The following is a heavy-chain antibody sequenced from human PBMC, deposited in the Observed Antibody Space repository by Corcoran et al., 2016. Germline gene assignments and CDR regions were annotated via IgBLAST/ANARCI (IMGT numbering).Heavy chain of an antibody. V-gene: IGHV3-15*07. CDR1: GFTFSNAW. CDR3: TTEGGTMVRGVIRPYYYGMDV. J-gene: IGHJ6*02. D-gene: IGHD3-10*01. Sequence: EVQLVESGGGLVKPGGSLRLSCAASGFTFSNAWMNWVRQAPGKGLEWVGRIKSKTDGGTTDYAAPMKGRFTISRDDSKNTLYLQMNSLKTEDTAVYYWTTEGGTMVRGVIRPYYYGMDVWGQGTTVTVSS. CDR2: IKSKTDGGTT.